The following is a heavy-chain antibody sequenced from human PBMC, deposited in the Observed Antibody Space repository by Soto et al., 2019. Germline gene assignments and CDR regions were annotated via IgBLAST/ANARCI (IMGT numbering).Heavy chain of an antibody. CDR3: ARHQSYYYYYYMDV. Sequence: PSETLSLTCTVSGGSISSYYWSWIRQPPGKGLEWIGYIYYSGSTNYNPSLKSRVTISVDTSKNQFSLKLSSVTAADTAVYYCARHQSYYYYYYMDVWGKGTTVTVSS. V-gene: IGHV4-59*08. CDR2: IYYSGST. CDR1: GGSISSYY. J-gene: IGHJ6*03.